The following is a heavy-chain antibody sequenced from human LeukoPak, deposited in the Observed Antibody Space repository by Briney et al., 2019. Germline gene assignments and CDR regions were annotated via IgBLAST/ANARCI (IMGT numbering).Heavy chain of an antibody. CDR2: IIPIFGTA. Sequence: GASVKVPCKASGGTFSSYAISWVRQAPGQGLEWMGGIIPIFGTANYAQKFQGRVTITADESTSTAYTELSSLRSEDTAVYYCARGGYDSSGYLYYFDYWGQGTLVTVSS. D-gene: IGHD3-22*01. J-gene: IGHJ4*02. CDR1: GGTFSSYA. CDR3: ARGGYDSSGYLYYFDY. V-gene: IGHV1-69*13.